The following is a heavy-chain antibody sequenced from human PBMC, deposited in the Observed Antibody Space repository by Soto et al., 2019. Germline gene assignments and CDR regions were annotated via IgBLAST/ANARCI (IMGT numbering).Heavy chain of an antibody. D-gene: IGHD2-21*02. CDR3: ARSGVVVTAIGNYGMDV. V-gene: IGHV1-2*04. CDR2: INPNSGGT. J-gene: IGHJ6*02. Sequence: ASVKVSCKASGYTFTGYYMHWVRQAPGQGLEWMGWINPNSGGTNYAQKFQGWVTMTRDTSISTAYMELSRLRSDDTAVYYCARSGVVVTAIGNYGMDVWGQGTTVTVSS. CDR1: GYTFTGYY.